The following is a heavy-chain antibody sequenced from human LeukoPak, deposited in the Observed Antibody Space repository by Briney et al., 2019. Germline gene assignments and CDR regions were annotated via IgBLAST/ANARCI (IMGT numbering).Heavy chain of an antibody. CDR1: GGSISSNY. J-gene: IGHJ6*03. CDR2: IYYSGST. V-gene: IGHV4-59*01. CDR3: ARAKQGDCSITICYFGYYYYYMDA. D-gene: IGHD2-2*01. Sequence: KTSETLSLTCTVSGGSISSNYWSWIRQPPGKGLGWIGYIYYSGSTNTNPSLKSRVTISVDTSKNQFSLKLSSVTAADTAVYHCARAKQGDCSITICYFGYYYYYMDAWGKGTTVTASS.